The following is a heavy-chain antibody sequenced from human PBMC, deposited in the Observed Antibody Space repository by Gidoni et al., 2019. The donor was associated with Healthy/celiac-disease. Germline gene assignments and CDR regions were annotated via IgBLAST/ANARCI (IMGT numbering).Heavy chain of an antibody. V-gene: IGHV4-30-4*01. CDR1: GGSISRCAYS. D-gene: IGHD3-22*01. J-gene: IGHJ4*02. Sequence: QVQLQESGPGLVKPSQTLSLPCTFSGGSISRCAYSWSWIRQPPGKGLEWIGYIYYSGSTYYNPSLKSRVTISVDTSKNQFSLKLSSVTAADTAVYYCARGVPYYYDSSGYSFDYWGQGTLVTVSS. CDR3: ARGVPYYYDSSGYSFDY. CDR2: IYYSGST.